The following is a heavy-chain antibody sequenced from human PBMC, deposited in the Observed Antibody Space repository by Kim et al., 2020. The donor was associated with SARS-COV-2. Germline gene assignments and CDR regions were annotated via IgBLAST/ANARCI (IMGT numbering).Heavy chain of an antibody. J-gene: IGHJ6*02. CDR2: ISCNGGST. CDR3: AKDTYDIDF. Sequence: GGSLRLSCAASGFTFSNYAMHWVRQAPGKGLEWVSGISCNGGSTYYADSVKGRFTISRDNAKNTLYLQMNSLRAEDTALYYCAKDTYDIDFWGQGTTVTVSS. V-gene: IGHV3-9*01. CDR1: GFTFSNYA.